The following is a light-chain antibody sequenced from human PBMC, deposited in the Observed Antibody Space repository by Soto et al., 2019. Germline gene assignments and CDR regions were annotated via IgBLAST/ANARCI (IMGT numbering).Light chain of an antibody. V-gene: IGKV1-33*01. CDR1: QDISNY. J-gene: IGKJ4*01. Sequence: DLQMTQSPSSLSASVGDRVTITCQASQDISNYLNWYQQKPGKAPKLVIYDASNLETGVPSRFSGSESGTDFTFTISSLQPEDIATYYCQQYDNLPLTVGGGTKVEIK. CDR2: DAS. CDR3: QQYDNLPLT.